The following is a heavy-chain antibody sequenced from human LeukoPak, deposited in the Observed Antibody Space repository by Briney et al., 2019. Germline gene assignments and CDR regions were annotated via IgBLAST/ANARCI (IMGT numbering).Heavy chain of an antibody. V-gene: IGHV3-23*01. Sequence: GGSLRLSCAASGFTFSSFAIDWVRQAPGKGLEWASAISGSGDNTYYADSVKGRFTISRDNSKTTLFLQMISLRAEDTAVYYCAKDLHDYGNYVGWFDSWGQGTLGTVSS. D-gene: IGHD4-11*01. CDR1: GFTFSSFA. J-gene: IGHJ5*01. CDR3: AKDLHDYGNYVGWFDS. CDR2: ISGSGDNT.